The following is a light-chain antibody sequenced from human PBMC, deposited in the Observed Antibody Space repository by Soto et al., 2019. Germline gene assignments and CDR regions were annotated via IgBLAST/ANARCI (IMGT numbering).Light chain of an antibody. Sequence: QAVVTQLPSVSGAPGQRVTSSCTGSSSNIGAGYDVHWYQQLPGTAPKLLIYGNSNRPSGVPDRFSGSKSGTSASLAITGLQAEDEADYYCQSYDSSLSGSVFGGGTKVTVL. V-gene: IGLV1-40*01. CDR3: QSYDSSLSGSV. CDR2: GNS. J-gene: IGLJ2*01. CDR1: SSNIGAGYD.